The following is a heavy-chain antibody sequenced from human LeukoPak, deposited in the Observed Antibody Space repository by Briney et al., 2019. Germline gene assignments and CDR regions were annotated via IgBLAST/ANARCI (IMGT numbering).Heavy chain of an antibody. CDR1: GFTFSSYA. CDR3: AKGDDYGANTRLPKYNWFDP. D-gene: IGHD4-23*01. V-gene: IGHV3-30*02. Sequence: PGGSLRLSCAASGFTFSSYAMHWVRQAPGKGLELVAFIRYDGNNKNYADSAKGRFTISRDNSKDTLYLQMNSLRAEDTAVYYCAKGDDYGANTRLPKYNWFDPWGQGTLVTVSS. CDR2: IRYDGNNK. J-gene: IGHJ5*02.